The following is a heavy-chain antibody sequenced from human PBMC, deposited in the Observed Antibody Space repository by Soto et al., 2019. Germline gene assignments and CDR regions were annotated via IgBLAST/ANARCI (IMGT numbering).Heavy chain of an antibody. Sequence: EVQLLESGGGLVQPGGSLRLSCAASGFTFSSYAMSWVRQAPGKGLEWVSAISGSGGSTYYADSVKGRFTISRDNSKNTLYLQMTSLRAEDTAVYYCANDAASSSGKHVTADAFDIWGQGTMVTVSS. CDR1: GFTFSSYA. CDR3: ANDAASSSGKHVTADAFDI. CDR2: ISGSGGST. J-gene: IGHJ3*02. D-gene: IGHD6-19*01. V-gene: IGHV3-23*01.